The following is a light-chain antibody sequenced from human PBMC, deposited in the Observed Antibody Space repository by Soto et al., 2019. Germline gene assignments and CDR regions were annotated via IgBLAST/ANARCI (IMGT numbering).Light chain of an antibody. CDR3: QQYDKWPRT. J-gene: IGKJ1*01. CDR2: GAS. V-gene: IGKV3-15*01. Sequence: EIVMTQSPATLSVSPGERATLSCRASQSVSRKLAWYQQTRGQAPRLLMYGASTRATGVPARFSGSGSWTEFTLTISNLQSVDFAVYHCQQYDKWPRTFGQGTKVEI. CDR1: QSVSRK.